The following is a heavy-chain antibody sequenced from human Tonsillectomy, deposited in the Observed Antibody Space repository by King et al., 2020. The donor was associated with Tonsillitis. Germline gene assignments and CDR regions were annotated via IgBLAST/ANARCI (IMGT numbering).Heavy chain of an antibody. CDR3: ARRRAVYYDFWSGYWDY. CDR2: INWNGGST. V-gene: IGHV3-20*04. D-gene: IGHD3-3*01. Sequence: QLVQSGGGVVRPGGSLRLSCAASGFTFDDYGMSWVRQAPGKGLEWVSGINWNGGSTGYAASVKGRFTNSRNNAKNSLYLQMNSLRAEDTALYYCARRRAVYYDFWSGYWDYWGQGTLVTVSS. J-gene: IGHJ4*02. CDR1: GFTFDDYG.